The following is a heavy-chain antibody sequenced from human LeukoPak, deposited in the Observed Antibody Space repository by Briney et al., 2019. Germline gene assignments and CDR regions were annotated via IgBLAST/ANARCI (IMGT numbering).Heavy chain of an antibody. V-gene: IGHV1-69*04. CDR1: GGTFSSYA. Sequence: SVKVSCKASGGTFSSYAISWVRQAPGQGLEWMGRIIPIFGIADYAQKFQGRVTITADKSTSTAYMELSSLRSEDTAVYYCARLSGGSAVDYWGQGTLVTVSS. CDR2: IIPIFGIA. CDR3: ARLSGGSAVDY. J-gene: IGHJ4*02. D-gene: IGHD2-15*01.